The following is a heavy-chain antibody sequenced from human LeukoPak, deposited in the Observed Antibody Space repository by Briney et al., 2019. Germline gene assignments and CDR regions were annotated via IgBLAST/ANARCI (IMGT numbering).Heavy chain of an antibody. D-gene: IGHD6-13*01. Sequence: GASVRVSSKASGYTFTAYYMHWVRQALGQGREWMGWINPNSGGTNYAQKFQSRVTMTRDTSISTAYMELSRLRSDDTAVYYCARDIAAAGTVWFDPWGQGTLVTVSS. CDR2: INPNSGGT. V-gene: IGHV1-2*02. J-gene: IGHJ5*02. CDR3: ARDIAAAGTVWFDP. CDR1: GYTFTAYY.